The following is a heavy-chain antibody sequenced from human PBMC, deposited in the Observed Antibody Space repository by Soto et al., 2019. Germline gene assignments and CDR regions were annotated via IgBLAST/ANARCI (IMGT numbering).Heavy chain of an antibody. V-gene: IGHV1-3*05. CDR3: ARVTGWYFPDY. J-gene: IGHJ4*02. Sequence: QVQLVQSGAEEKKPGASVKLSCKASGYTFTSYAMHWVRQAPGQRLEWMGWINAGNGNTKYSQKFQGRVTITRDTSASTAYMELSSLRSEDTAVYYCARVTGWYFPDYWGQGTLVTVSS. D-gene: IGHD6-19*01. CDR1: GYTFTSYA. CDR2: INAGNGNT.